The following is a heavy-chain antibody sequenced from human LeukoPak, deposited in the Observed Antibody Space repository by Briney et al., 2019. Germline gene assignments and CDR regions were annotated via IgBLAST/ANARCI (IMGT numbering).Heavy chain of an antibody. CDR1: SGSISSGGYY. CDR2: IYYSGST. Sequence: SQTLSLTCTVSSGSISSGGYYWSWIRQHPGKGLERIGYIYYSGSTYYNPSLKSRVTISVDTSKNQFSLKLSSVTAADTAVYYCARDRGRDYDYGDYLPLGYFDYWGQGTLVTVSS. V-gene: IGHV4-31*03. CDR3: ARDRGRDYDYGDYLPLGYFDY. D-gene: IGHD4-17*01. J-gene: IGHJ4*02.